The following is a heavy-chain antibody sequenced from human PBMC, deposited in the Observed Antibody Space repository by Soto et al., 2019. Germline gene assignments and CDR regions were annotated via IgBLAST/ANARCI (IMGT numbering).Heavy chain of an antibody. V-gene: IGHV4-34*01. CDR2: INHSGST. D-gene: IGHD2-2*01. CDR3: ARHTPSTRWSWTY. CDR1: GGSFSRYD. J-gene: IGHJ4*02. Sequence: SETLSLTCSVYGGSFSRYDWSWIRQPPGKGLEWIGEINHSGSTNYSPSFQGRVTISADTSTSTAYLHWSSLQASDTAMYYCARHTPSTRWSWTYWGQGTLVTVSS.